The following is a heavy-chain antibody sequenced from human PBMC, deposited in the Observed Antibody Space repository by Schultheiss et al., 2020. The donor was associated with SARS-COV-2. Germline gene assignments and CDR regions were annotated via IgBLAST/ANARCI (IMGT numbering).Heavy chain of an antibody. CDR2: ISYDGTIT. CDR1: GFTFSRFG. D-gene: IGHD6-19*01. CDR3: AKGAVAGDDAFDL. Sequence: GGSLRLSCAASGFTFSRFGMHWVRQAPGKGLEWMATISYDGTITYYADSVKGRFTMSRDNSRNTLYLQMHILRPEDTAVYYCAKGAVAGDDAFDLWGQGTLVT. V-gene: IGHV3-30*18. J-gene: IGHJ3*01.